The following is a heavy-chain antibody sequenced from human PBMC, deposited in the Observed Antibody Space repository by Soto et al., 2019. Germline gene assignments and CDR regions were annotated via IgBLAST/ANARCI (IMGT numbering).Heavy chain of an antibody. D-gene: IGHD1-26*01. CDR2: TSFDGSHK. Sequence: QVQLMESGGGVVQPGDSLRLSCAASGFTFSAYAMYWVRQAPGKGLDWVAVTSFDGSHKYYGDSVQGRFTISRDNSKNTLYLQRNSLRPEDTAFYYCARKRINSGSRGWIDYWRQGTLVTVSS. CDR1: GFTFSAYA. J-gene: IGHJ4*02. CDR3: ARKRINSGSRGWIDY. V-gene: IGHV3-30-3*01.